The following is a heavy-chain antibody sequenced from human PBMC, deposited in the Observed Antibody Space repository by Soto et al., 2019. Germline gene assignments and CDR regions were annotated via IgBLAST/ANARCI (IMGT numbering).Heavy chain of an antibody. D-gene: IGHD6-6*01. Sequence: PGGSLRLSCAASGFTFSSYSMNWVRQAPGKGLEWVSYISSSSSTIYYADSVKGRFTIPRDNAKNTLYLQMNSLRAEDTAVYYCARVVEYSSSSRSSYYYGMDVWGQGTTVTVS. CDR3: ARVVEYSSSSRSSYYYGMDV. J-gene: IGHJ6*02. CDR2: ISSSSSTI. CDR1: GFTFSSYS. V-gene: IGHV3-48*01.